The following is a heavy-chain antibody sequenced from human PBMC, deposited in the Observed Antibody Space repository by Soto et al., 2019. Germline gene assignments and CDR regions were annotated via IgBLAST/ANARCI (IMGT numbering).Heavy chain of an antibody. CDR2: IYYTGST. J-gene: IGHJ4*02. CDR1: GASINTGDYY. CDR3: AVLGATTGY. D-gene: IGHD1-26*01. V-gene: IGHV4-31*03. Sequence: QVQLQESGPGLVKPSQTLSLTCTVSGASINTGDYYWSWVRQLPGKGLDWIAYIYYTGSTYYNPSLDSRVAISPDTSKNQFSLKVTSVPAAATGVYYCAVLGATTGYWGQGTLVAVSS.